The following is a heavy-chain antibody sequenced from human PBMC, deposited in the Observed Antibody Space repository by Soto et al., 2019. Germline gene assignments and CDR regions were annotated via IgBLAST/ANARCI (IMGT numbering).Heavy chain of an antibody. J-gene: IGHJ4*02. V-gene: IGHV4-59*01. D-gene: IGHD6-19*01. CDR2: IYYSGST. Sequence: QVQLQESGPGLVKPSETLSLTCTVSGGCISSYYWSWSRQPPGKGLEWIGYIYYSGSTDYNPSLKSRVTISVDTSKNQFSLKLSSVTAADTAVYYCARAWQYSSGFFDYWGQGTLVTVSS. CDR1: GGCISSYY. CDR3: ARAWQYSSGFFDY.